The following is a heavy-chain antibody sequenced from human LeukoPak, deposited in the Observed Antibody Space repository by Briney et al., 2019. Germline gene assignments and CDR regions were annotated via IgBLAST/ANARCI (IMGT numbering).Heavy chain of an antibody. Sequence: GASVKVSCKASGYTFTGYYMHWVRQAPGQGLEWMGWINPNSGGTNYAQKFQGRVTMTRDTSISTAYMELSRLRSDDTAVYYCARAWGYDSSGYFRITSLLLADDAFDIWGQGTMVTVSS. CDR1: GYTFTGYY. V-gene: IGHV1-2*02. D-gene: IGHD3-22*01. CDR3: ARAWGYDSSGYFRITSLLLADDAFDI. CDR2: INPNSGGT. J-gene: IGHJ3*02.